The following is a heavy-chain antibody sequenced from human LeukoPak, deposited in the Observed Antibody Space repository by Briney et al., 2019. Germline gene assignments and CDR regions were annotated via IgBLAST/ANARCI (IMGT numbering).Heavy chain of an antibody. Sequence: PSETLSLTCAVYGGSFSGYYWSWIRQPPGKGLEWIGQNNDSGSTNYNPSLKSRVTISVDTSKNQFSLKLSSVTAADTAVYYCARATNYIVATIGIEDQPYYFDYWGQGTLVTVSS. CDR1: GGSFSGYY. J-gene: IGHJ4*02. D-gene: IGHD5-12*01. CDR3: ARATNYIVATIGIEDQPYYFDY. CDR2: NNDSGST. V-gene: IGHV4-34*01.